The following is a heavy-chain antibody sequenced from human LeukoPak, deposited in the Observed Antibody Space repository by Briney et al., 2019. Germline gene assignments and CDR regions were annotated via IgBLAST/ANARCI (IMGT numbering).Heavy chain of an antibody. D-gene: IGHD2-8*01. Sequence: GGSLRLSCAPSGFTFSSYWMCRGRQAPGQVLHWVASIRPDASEDYCMDSVKGRFTISRDNAENSLYLQMNSLRAEDTAVYYCARLMGYETTYDYWGQGTLVTVSS. V-gene: IGHV3-7*01. CDR1: GFTFSSYW. CDR3: ARLMGYETTYDY. J-gene: IGHJ4*02. CDR2: IRPDASED.